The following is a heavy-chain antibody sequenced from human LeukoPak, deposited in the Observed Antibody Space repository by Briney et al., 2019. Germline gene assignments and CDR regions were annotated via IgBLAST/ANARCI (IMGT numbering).Heavy chain of an antibody. CDR3: AKDGYGSGSYSQYFDY. Sequence: PGGSLRLSCAASGFTFSIYPMSWVRQAPGKGLEWVSGISGSGGSTFYADSVKGRFTISRDISKNTLYLQMNSLRAEDAAIYYCAKDGYGSGSYSQYFDYWGQGTLVTVSS. J-gene: IGHJ4*02. D-gene: IGHD3-10*01. V-gene: IGHV3-23*01. CDR2: ISGSGGST. CDR1: GFTFSIYP.